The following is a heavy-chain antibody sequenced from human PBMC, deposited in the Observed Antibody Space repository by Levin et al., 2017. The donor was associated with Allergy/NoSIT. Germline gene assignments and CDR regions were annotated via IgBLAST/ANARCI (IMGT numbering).Heavy chain of an antibody. CDR2: IYSGGST. CDR1: GFTVSSNY. Sequence: GGSLRLSCAASGFTVSSNYISWVRQAPGKGLEWVSVIYSGGSTYYADSVKGRFSVSRDNSKNTLFLQMNSLRAEDTAVYYCARNHASGSYSTAAFYMDVWGKGTTVTVSS. V-gene: IGHV3-66*01. CDR3: ARNHASGSYSTAAFYMDV. D-gene: IGHD3-10*01. J-gene: IGHJ6*03.